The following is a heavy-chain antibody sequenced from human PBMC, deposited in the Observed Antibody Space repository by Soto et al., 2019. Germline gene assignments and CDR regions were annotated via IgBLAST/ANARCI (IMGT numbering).Heavy chain of an antibody. Sequence: TLSLTCTVSGGCISSGGYYWSWIRQHPGKGLEWIGYIYYSGSTYYNPSLKSRVTISVDTSKNQFSLKLSSVTAADTAVYYCARGGAGYYPPLYYYYGMDVWGQGTTVTASS. CDR2: IYYSGST. J-gene: IGHJ6*02. CDR1: GGCISSGGYY. D-gene: IGHD3-22*01. V-gene: IGHV4-31*03. CDR3: ARGGAGYYPPLYYYYGMDV.